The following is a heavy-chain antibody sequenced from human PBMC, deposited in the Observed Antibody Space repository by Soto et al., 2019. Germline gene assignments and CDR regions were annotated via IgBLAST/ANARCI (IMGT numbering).Heavy chain of an antibody. CDR2: IYYGGTT. CDR3: AKNAVGGFYW. D-gene: IGHD3-22*01. J-gene: IGHJ4*02. Sequence: QLQESGPGLVKPSGTLSLTCAVSRGSMTTGDWFSWVRQSPGKGLEWIGEIYYGGTTHYKPSLKCRVTISLDKSKNQFFLELSSSTAADTAVYYCAKNAVGGFYWWGQGPLVTVSS. V-gene: IGHV4-4*02. CDR1: RGSMTTGDW.